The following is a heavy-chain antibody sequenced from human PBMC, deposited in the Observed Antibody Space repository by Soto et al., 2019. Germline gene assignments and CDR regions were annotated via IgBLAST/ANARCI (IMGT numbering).Heavy chain of an antibody. CDR2: ISSSGSTK. Sequence: PGGSLRLSCAASGLTFSSYEMNWVRQAPGKGLEWISYISSSGSTKYYADSVKGRFTISRDNAKNSLYLQMNSLRAEDTALYYCAREDTSTAFFDYWGQGTLVTVS. D-gene: IGHD5-18*01. CDR1: GLTFSSYE. J-gene: IGHJ4*02. CDR3: AREDTSTAFFDY. V-gene: IGHV3-48*03.